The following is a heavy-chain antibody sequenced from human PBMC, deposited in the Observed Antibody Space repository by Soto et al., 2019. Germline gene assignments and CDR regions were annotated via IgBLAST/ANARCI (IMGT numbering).Heavy chain of an antibody. CDR3: ARVVVAATYASYGMDV. J-gene: IGHJ6*02. Sequence: LRLSCAASGFTVSSNYMSWVRQAPGKGLGWVSVIYSGGSTYYADSVKGRFTISRDNSKNTLYLQMNSLRAEDTAVYYCARVVVAATYASYGMDVWGQGTTVTVSS. V-gene: IGHV3-53*01. D-gene: IGHD2-15*01. CDR2: IYSGGST. CDR1: GFTVSSNY.